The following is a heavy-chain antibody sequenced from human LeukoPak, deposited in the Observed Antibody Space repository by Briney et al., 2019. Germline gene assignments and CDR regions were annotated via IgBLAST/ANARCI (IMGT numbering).Heavy chain of an antibody. CDR1: GFSFSMYW. J-gene: IGHJ4*02. CDR2: IKHDGSER. CDR3: ARDRRSLTTGTTDLDY. Sequence: PGGSLRLSCAASGFSFSMYWMNWVRQAPGKGLEWVANIKHDGSERYYVDSVKGRFTISRDNAKKSLFLQMNSLRAEDTAVYYCARDRRSLTTGTTDLDYWGQGTLVTVSS. D-gene: IGHD1-1*01. V-gene: IGHV3-7*01.